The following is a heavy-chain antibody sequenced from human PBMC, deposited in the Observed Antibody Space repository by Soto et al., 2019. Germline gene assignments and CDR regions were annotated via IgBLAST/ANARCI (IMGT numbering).Heavy chain of an antibody. J-gene: IGHJ4*02. CDR1: GYTFTGYY. V-gene: IGHV1-2*02. D-gene: IGHD1-26*01. Sequence: GASVNVSCKASGYTFTGYYMHWVRQAPGQWLELMGWINPNSGGTNYAQKFQGRVTITRDTSISTAYMELSRLRSDDAAVYYCARVTNPCSGSPQYWGQGTLVTVSS. CDR2: INPNSGGT. CDR3: ARVTNPCSGSPQY.